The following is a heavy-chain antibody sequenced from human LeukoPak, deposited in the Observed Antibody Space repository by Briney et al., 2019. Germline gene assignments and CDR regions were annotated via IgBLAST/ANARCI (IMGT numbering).Heavy chain of an antibody. Sequence: SETLSLTCAVSGYSISSGYYWGWIRQPPGKGLEWIGSIYHSGSTYYNPSLKSRVTISVDTSKNQFSLRLSSVTAADTAVYYCARVSGLIDYWGQGTLVTVSS. J-gene: IGHJ4*02. V-gene: IGHV4-38-2*01. CDR1: GYSISSGYY. CDR2: IYHSGST. CDR3: ARVSGLIDY. D-gene: IGHD1-26*01.